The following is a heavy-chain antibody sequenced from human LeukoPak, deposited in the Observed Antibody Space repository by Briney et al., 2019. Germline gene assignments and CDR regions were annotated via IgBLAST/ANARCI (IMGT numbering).Heavy chain of an antibody. V-gene: IGHV3-23*01. CDR3: ARAMMVVTNLWGVYDY. CDR1: GFTFSSYA. D-gene: IGHD3-22*01. J-gene: IGHJ4*02. CDR2: ISAGGGTT. Sequence: GGSLRLSCAASGFTFSSYAMSWVRQAPGKGLEWVSEISAGGGTTYDTDSVKGRFTISRDNSKNTLYLQMNSLRAEDTAVYFCARAMMVVTNLWGVYDYWGQGTLATVSS.